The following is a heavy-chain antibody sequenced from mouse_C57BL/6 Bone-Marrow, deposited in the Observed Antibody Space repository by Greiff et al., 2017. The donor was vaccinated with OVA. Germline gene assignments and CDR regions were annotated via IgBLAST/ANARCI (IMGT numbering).Heavy chain of an antibody. CDR2: IYPGNSDT. J-gene: IGHJ4*01. CDR3: TTPYYGSSYYYAMDY. D-gene: IGHD1-1*01. CDR1: GYTFTSYW. V-gene: IGHV1-5*01. Sequence: EVKVVESGTVLARPGASVKMSCKTSGYTFTSYWMHWVKQRPGQGLEWIGAIYPGNSDTSYNQKFKGKAKLTAVTSASTAYMELSSLTNEDSAVYYCTTPYYGSSYYYAMDYWGQGTSVTVSS.